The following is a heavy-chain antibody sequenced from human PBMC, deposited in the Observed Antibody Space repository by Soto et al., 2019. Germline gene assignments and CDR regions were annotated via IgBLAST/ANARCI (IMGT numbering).Heavy chain of an antibody. J-gene: IGHJ6*02. CDR1: GFTFSDYF. CDR3: ARQNGESMASYHGMDV. D-gene: IGHD4-17*01. CDR2: SNRDGTTI. Sequence: QVQLVESGGGLVKPGGSLRLSCGASGFTFSDYFMAWVRQVPGKGLEWVSYSNRDGTTIYYADSVKGRFTISSDNAMTSLSLKMNSLRDEETAVYYCARQNGESMASYHGMDVWGQGTTVTVSS. V-gene: IGHV3-11*01.